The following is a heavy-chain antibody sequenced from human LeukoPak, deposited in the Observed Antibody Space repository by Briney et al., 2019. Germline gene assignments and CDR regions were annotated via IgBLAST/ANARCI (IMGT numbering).Heavy chain of an antibody. V-gene: IGHV3-21*01. D-gene: IGHD3-22*01. CDR2: ISPTSAYI. CDR3: ARTIYYYESTSYFSDAFDV. Sequence: GGSLRLSCAASGFTVSSTYMNWVRQAPGKGLDWVSSISPTSAYIYYQDSVKGRFTISRDDAKNSLYLEMDSLRAEDTAVYYCARTIYYYESTSYFSDAFDVWGQGTMVTVSS. J-gene: IGHJ3*01. CDR1: GFTVSSTY.